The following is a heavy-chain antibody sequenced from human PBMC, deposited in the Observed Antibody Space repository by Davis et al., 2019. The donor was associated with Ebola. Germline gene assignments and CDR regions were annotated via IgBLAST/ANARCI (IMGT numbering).Heavy chain of an antibody. CDR1: GGSISSYY. CDR3: ARDPVDDAFDI. V-gene: IGHV4-59*01. Sequence: SETLSLTCTVSGGSISSYYWSWIWQPPGKGLEWIGYIYYSGSTYYNPSLKSRVTISVDTSKNQFSLKLSSVTAADTAVYYCARDPVDDAFDIWGQGTMVTVSS. CDR2: IYYSGST. J-gene: IGHJ3*02.